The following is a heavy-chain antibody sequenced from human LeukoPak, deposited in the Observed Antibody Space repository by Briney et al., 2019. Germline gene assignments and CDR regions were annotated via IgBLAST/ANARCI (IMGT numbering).Heavy chain of an antibody. CDR2: ISSSGSYI. Sequence: NTGGSLRLSCAASGFTFSSYSMNWVRQAPGKGLEWVSSISSSGSYIYYADSVKGRFTTSRDNAKNSLYLQMNSLRAEDTAVYYCARSSYSSSWYTQSFLSDYYMDVWGKGTTVTVSS. J-gene: IGHJ6*03. D-gene: IGHD6-13*01. CDR3: ARSSYSSSWYTQSFLSDYYMDV. V-gene: IGHV3-21*01. CDR1: GFTFSSYS.